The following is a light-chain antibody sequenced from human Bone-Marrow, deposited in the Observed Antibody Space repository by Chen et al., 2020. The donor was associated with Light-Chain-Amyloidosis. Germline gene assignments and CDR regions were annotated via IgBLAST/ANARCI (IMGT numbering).Light chain of an antibody. CDR3: CSYAGSTPPYV. J-gene: IGLJ1*01. V-gene: IGLV2-23*02. CDR1: STDVGSYNL. CDR2: EVT. Sequence: QSALTQPGSVSGSPGQSITISCTGTSTDVGSYNLVSWYQQHPDKAPTLIIYEVTKRPSGVSNRFSGSKSGNTASLTISGLQAEDEADYYCCSYAGSTPPYVFGTGTKVTVL.